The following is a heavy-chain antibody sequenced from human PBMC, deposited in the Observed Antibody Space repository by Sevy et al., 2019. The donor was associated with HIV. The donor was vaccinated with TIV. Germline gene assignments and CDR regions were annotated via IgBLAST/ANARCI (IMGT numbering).Heavy chain of an antibody. Sequence: GGSLRLSCAASGFMFSDYHMSWIRQAPGKGLEWISYMSNSGTTIYYAESVKGRFSISRDNAEKSLYLQMNSLRAEDTALYYCARAWFGEADGMDVWGQGTTVTVSS. CDR2: MSNSGTTI. J-gene: IGHJ6*02. V-gene: IGHV3-11*01. D-gene: IGHD3-10*01. CDR3: ARAWFGEADGMDV. CDR1: GFMFSDYH.